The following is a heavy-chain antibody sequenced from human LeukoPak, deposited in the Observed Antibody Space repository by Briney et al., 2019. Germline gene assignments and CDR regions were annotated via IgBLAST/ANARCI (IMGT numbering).Heavy chain of an antibody. CDR2: VYYTGST. V-gene: IGHV4-59*01. CDR1: GGSISSYY. J-gene: IGHJ6*02. D-gene: IGHD2-21*02. Sequence: KPSETLSLTCTVSGGSISSYYWSWIRQPPGKGLEWIGYVYYTGSTTYNPSLKSRVTISVDTSKNHFSLNLNSVTSADTAVYYCARDFPMTSSYYYYGMDVWGQGTTVTVSS. CDR3: ARDFPMTSSYYYYGMDV.